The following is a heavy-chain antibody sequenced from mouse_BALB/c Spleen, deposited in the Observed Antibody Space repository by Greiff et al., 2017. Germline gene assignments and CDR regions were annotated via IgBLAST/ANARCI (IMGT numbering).Heavy chain of an antibody. V-gene: IGHV1-9*01. D-gene: IGHD1-1*01. CDR2: ILPGSGST. J-gene: IGHJ2*01. Sequence: VQLQQSGAELMKPGASVKISCKATGYTFSSYWIEWVKQRPGHGLEWIGEILPGSGSTNYNEKFKGKATFTADTSSNTAYMQLSSLTSEDSAVYYCARRRYYGSSPYYFDYWGQGTTLTVSS. CDR1: GYTFSSYW. CDR3: ARRRYYGSSPYYFDY.